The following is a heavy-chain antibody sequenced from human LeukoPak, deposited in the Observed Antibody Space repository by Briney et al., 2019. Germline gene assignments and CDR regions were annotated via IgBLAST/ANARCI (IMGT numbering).Heavy chain of an antibody. D-gene: IGHD3-22*01. CDR3: ARESYYDSSGSIGTFDY. CDR1: GGTFSSYA. J-gene: IGHJ4*02. Sequence: SVKVSCKASGGTFSSYAISWVRQAPGQGLEWMGRIIPILGIANYAQKFQGRVTITADKSTSTAYMELSSLRSEDTAVYYCARESYYDSSGSIGTFDYWGQGTLVSVSS. CDR2: IIPILGIA. V-gene: IGHV1-69*04.